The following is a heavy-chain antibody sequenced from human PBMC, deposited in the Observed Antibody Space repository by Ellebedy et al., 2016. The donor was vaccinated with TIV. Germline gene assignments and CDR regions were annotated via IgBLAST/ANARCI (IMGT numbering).Heavy chain of an antibody. J-gene: IGHJ4*02. CDR2: ITSAGDT. CDR3: ASRTRGDYPYFDF. D-gene: IGHD4-17*01. V-gene: IGHV3-13*01. Sequence: PGGSLRLSCAASGFTFSSHDMHWVRQPTGKGLEWASGITSAGDTYYLGSVKGRFTISRDNSKNTLYLQMNSLRAEDTALYYCASRTRGDYPYFDFWGQGTLVTVSS. CDR1: GFTFSSHD.